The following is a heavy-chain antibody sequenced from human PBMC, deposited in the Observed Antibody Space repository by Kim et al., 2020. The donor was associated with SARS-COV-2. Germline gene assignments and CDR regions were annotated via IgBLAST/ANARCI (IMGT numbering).Heavy chain of an antibody. CDR1: GFTFSSYW. CDR3: ARVGDYYDRGEAFDI. Sequence: GGSLRLSCAASGFTFSSYWMSWVRQAPGKGLEWVANIKQDGSEKYYVDSVKGRFTISRDNAKNSLYLQMNSLRAEDTAVYYCARVGDYYDRGEAFDIWGQGTMVTVSS. V-gene: IGHV3-7*03. J-gene: IGHJ3*02. D-gene: IGHD3-22*01. CDR2: IKQDGSEK.